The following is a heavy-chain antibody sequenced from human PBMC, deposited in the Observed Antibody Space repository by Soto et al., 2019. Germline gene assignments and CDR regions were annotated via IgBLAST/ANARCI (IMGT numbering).Heavy chain of an antibody. J-gene: IGHJ6*02. CDR2: IWYDGSNK. CDR1: GFTFSSYG. Sequence: GGSLRLSCAASGFTFSSYGMHWVRQAPGKGLEWVAVIWYDGSNKYYADSVKGRFTISRDNSKNTLYLQMNSLRAEDTAVYYCARDLVGAPGYYYYGMDVWGQGTTVTVSS. CDR3: ARDLVGAPGYYYYGMDV. D-gene: IGHD1-26*01. V-gene: IGHV3-33*01.